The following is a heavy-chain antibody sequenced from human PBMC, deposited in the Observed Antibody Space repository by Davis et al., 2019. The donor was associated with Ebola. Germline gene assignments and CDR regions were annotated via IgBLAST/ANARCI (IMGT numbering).Heavy chain of an antibody. V-gene: IGHV3-30*04. CDR2: ISYDGSNK. CDR3: AKENTPLNCTNGICYKGYFDY. CDR1: GFTFSSYA. D-gene: IGHD2-8*01. J-gene: IGHJ4*02. Sequence: SLKISCAASGFTFSSYAMHWVRQAPGKGLEWVAVISYDGSNKYYADSVKGRFTISRDNSKNTLYLQMNSLRAEDTAVYYCAKENTPLNCTNGICYKGYFDYWGQGTLVTVSS.